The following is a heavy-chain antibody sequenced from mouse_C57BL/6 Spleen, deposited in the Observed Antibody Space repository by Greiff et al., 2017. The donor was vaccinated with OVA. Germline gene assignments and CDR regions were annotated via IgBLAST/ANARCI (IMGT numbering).Heavy chain of an antibody. D-gene: IGHD1-1*01. CDR3: TRTVVATSYYFDY. J-gene: IGHJ2*01. CDR1: GYTFTDYE. Sequence: VQLVESGAELVRPGASVTLSCKASGYTFTDYEMHWVKQTPVHGLEWIGAIDPETGGTAYNQKFKGKAILTADKATSTAYMELRSLTSEDSAVYYCTRTVVATSYYFDYWGQGTTLTVSS. CDR2: IDPETGGT. V-gene: IGHV1-15*01.